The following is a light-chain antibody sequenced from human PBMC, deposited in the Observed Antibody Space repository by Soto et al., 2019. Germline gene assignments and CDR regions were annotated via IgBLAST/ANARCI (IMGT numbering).Light chain of an antibody. CDR3: LQDYNYSWT. J-gene: IGKJ1*01. CDR1: QGSRND. CDR2: AAS. V-gene: IGKV1-6*01. Sequence: AIQMTQSPSSLSASVGDRVTITCRASQGSRNDLGWYQQKPGKAPKLLIYAASSLQSGFPSRFSGSGSGTDVTLTISSLQTEDFATYYCLQDYNYSWTFGQGTKVEIK.